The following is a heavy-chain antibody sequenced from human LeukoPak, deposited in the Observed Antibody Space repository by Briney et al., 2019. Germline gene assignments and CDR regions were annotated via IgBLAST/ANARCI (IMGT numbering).Heavy chain of an antibody. CDR2: IYYSGVT. Sequence: SETLSLTCTVSGGSITSHYWSWIRQPPGKELEWIGYIYYSGVTDYNPSLRSRVTISVDTSKNQFSLKLNSVTAADTAVYYCARTGSTWPKTFDYWGQGTLVSVSS. J-gene: IGHJ4*02. CDR3: ARTGSTWPKTFDY. CDR1: GGSITSHY. D-gene: IGHD6-13*01. V-gene: IGHV4-59*08.